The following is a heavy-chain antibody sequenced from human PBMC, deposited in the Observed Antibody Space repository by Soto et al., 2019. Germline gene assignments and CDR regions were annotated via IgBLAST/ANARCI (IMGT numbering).Heavy chain of an antibody. CDR3: ASEQLAVLRGVLDY. D-gene: IGHD1-1*01. CDR1: GFTFNSYA. J-gene: IGHJ4*02. CDR2: ISYDGSNK. Sequence: QVQLVESGGGVVQPGRSLRLSCAASGFTFNSYAMHWVRQAPSRGLEWVAVISYDGSNKYYADSVKGRFTISRDNSKNTLYLQMNSLRAEDTAVYYCASEQLAVLRGVLDYWGQGTLVTVSS. V-gene: IGHV3-30-3*01.